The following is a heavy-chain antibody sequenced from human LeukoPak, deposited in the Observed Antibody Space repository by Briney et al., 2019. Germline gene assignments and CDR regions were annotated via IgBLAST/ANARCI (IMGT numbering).Heavy chain of an antibody. Sequence: PAETLSLTCTVSGGSISSSGYYWGWIRQPPGKGLEWIGSIYYSGSTYYNPSLKSRVTISVDTSKNQFSPKLSSVAAADTAVYYCARDPTAAGKGARFDPWGQGTLVTVSS. CDR2: IYYSGST. D-gene: IGHD6-13*01. CDR1: GGSISSSGYY. CDR3: ARDPTAAGKGARFDP. V-gene: IGHV4-39*02. J-gene: IGHJ5*02.